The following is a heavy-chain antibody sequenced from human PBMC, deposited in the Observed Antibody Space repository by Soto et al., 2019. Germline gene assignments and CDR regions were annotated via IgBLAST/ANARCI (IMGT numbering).Heavy chain of an antibody. CDR2: INPSGGST. Sequence: ASVKVSCKASGYTFTSYYMHWVRQAPGQGLEWMGIINPSGGSTSYAQKFQGRVTMTRDTSTSTVYMELSSLRSEDTAVYYCARVISEYYYDSSGYRGNWFDPWGQGTLVTVSS. D-gene: IGHD3-22*01. J-gene: IGHJ5*02. CDR3: ARVISEYYYDSSGYRGNWFDP. CDR1: GYTFTSYY. V-gene: IGHV1-46*01.